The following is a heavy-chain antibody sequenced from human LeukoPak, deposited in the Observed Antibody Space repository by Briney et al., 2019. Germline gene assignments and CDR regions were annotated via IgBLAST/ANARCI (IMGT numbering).Heavy chain of an antibody. J-gene: IGHJ4*02. CDR2: INHSGST. Sequence: SETLSLTCAVYGGSFSGYYWSWIRQPPGKGLEWIGEINHSGSTNYNPSLKSRVTISVDTSKNQFSLKLSSVTAADTAVYYCARVAGRTVLRFLEWSKRGGYYFDYWGQGTLVTVSS. V-gene: IGHV4-34*01. CDR3: ARVAGRTVLRFLEWSKRGGYYFDY. CDR1: GGSFSGYY. D-gene: IGHD3-3*01.